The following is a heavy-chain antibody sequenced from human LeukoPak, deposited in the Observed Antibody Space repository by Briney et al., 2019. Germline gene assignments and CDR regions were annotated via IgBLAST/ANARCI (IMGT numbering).Heavy chain of an antibody. CDR3: ARDDGETTYYYGMDV. CDR2: IYYSGST. CDR1: GGSISNY. Sequence: SETLSLTCTVSGGSISNYWSWIRPPPGKGLEWIGYIYYSGSTNYNPSLKSRVTISVDTSKNQFSLKLSSVTAADTAVYYCARDDGETTYYYGMDVWGQGTTVTVSS. J-gene: IGHJ6*02. D-gene: IGHD3-10*01. V-gene: IGHV4-59*01.